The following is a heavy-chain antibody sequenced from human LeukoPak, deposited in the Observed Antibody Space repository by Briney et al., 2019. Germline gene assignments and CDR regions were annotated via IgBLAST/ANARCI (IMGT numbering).Heavy chain of an antibody. CDR3: ARGLGSPVPTWFDP. V-gene: IGHV3-13*01. CDR2: IGTAGDT. J-gene: IGHJ5*02. Sequence: GGSLRLSCAASGFTFSSYDMHWVRQATGKGLEWVSAIGTAGDTYYPGSVKGRFTISRDNAKNTLYLQMNSLRAEDTAVYYCARGLGSPVPTWFDPWGQGTLVTVSS. D-gene: IGHD3-16*01. CDR1: GFTFSSYD.